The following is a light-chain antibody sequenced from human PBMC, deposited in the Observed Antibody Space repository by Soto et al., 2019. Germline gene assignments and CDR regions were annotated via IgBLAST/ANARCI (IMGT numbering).Light chain of an antibody. Sequence: QSVLTQSPSASGTPGQRVIISCSGSSSNIGSNTVNWYQQLPGTAPKLLIYSHNQRPSGVPDRFSGSQSGTSASLAIRGLQSEDEADYYCATWDDRLDGYVFGTGTKLTVL. V-gene: IGLV1-44*01. CDR2: SHN. J-gene: IGLJ1*01. CDR1: SSNIGSNT. CDR3: ATWDDRLDGYV.